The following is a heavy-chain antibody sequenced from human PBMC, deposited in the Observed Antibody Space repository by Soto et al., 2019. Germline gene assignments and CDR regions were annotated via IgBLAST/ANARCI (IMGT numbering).Heavy chain of an antibody. D-gene: IGHD4-17*01. CDR1: GFTFSSYG. J-gene: IGHJ5*02. V-gene: IGHV3-33*01. Sequence: PGGSLRLSCAASGFTFSSYGMHWVRQAPGKGLEWVAVIWYDGSNKYYADSVKGRFTISRDNSKNTLYLQMNSLRAEDTAVYYCARDAIHGDYASWFDPWGQGTLVTVS. CDR3: ARDAIHGDYASWFDP. CDR2: IWYDGSNK.